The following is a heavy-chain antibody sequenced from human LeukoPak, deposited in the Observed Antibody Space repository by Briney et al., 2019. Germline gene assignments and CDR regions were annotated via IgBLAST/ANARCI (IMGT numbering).Heavy chain of an antibody. Sequence: GRSLRLSCAASGFTFSSYAMHWVRQAPGKGLEWVAVISYDGSNKYYADSVKGRFTISRDNSKNTLYLQMNSLRAEDTAVYYCARVLNEDIVDFWSGPPGPPDYWGQGTLVTVSS. CDR2: ISYDGSNK. V-gene: IGHV3-30-3*01. D-gene: IGHD2-15*01. J-gene: IGHJ4*02. CDR3: ARVLNEDIVDFWSGPPGPPDY. CDR1: GFTFSSYA.